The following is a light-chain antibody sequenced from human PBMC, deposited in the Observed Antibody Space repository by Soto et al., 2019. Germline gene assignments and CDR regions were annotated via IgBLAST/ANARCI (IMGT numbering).Light chain of an antibody. CDR2: RAS. CDR3: QQYIAYPWT. V-gene: IGKV1-5*03. J-gene: IGKJ1*01. CDR1: QDINSW. Sequence: DIQMTQSPSTQSASVGDRITITCRASQDINSWLAWYQQRPGQAPKVLISRASRLESGVPSRFSGSGSGTEFTLTIDSLQRDDFAVYFCQQYIAYPWTFGPGAKVDIK.